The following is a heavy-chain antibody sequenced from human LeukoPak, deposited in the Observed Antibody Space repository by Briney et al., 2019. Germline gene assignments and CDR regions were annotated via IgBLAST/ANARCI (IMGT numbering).Heavy chain of an antibody. CDR1: GFTFSSYW. CDR3: ARNPPRYFN. V-gene: IGHV3-7*05. J-gene: IGHJ4*02. Sequence: GGSLRLSCAASGFTFSSYWMIWVRQATGKGLEWVANIQQDGSEKYYVDSVKGRFTISRDNAKNSLYLQMNSLRAEDTAVYYCARNPPRYFNWGQGTLVTVSS. CDR2: IQQDGSEK. D-gene: IGHD1-26*01.